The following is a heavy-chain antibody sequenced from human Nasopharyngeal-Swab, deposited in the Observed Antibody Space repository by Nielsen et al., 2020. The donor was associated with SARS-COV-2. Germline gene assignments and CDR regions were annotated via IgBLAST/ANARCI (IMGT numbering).Heavy chain of an antibody. V-gene: IGHV3-23*01. Sequence: GESLKISFAAAGFTFRSCAMNWVRQAPGKGLQWVSTITDSGGTTYYADSVKGRFTISRDNPKNTLYLQMNSLRAEDSAVYYCAKAYCSGAGCDYFDYWGQGTLVTVSS. D-gene: IGHD2-15*01. CDR2: ITDSGGTT. CDR3: AKAYCSGAGCDYFDY. CDR1: GFTFRSCA. J-gene: IGHJ4*02.